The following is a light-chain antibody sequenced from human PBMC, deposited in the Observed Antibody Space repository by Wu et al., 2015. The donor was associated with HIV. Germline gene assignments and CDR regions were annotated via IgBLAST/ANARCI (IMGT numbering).Light chain of an antibody. CDR1: QRVSTF. CDR2: VRP. Sequence: SLSSTGRRATLLLAGPSQRVSTFVASYQPQTWPRLPGSSSMVRPTRATGIPARFSGSGSETDFTLTISSLEPEDFAVYYCQQRSNWPYTFGQGTKVEIK. CDR3: QQRSNWPYT. V-gene: IGKV3-11*01. J-gene: IGKJ2*01.